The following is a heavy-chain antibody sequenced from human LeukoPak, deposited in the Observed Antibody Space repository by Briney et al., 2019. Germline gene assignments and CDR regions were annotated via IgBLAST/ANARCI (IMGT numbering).Heavy chain of an antibody. CDR2: ISTSSSYI. J-gene: IGHJ4*02. V-gene: IGHV3-21*04. D-gene: IGHD2-21*01. Sequence: GGSLRLSCAASGFTFSSYSMNWVRQAPGKGLEWVSSISTSSSYIYYADSVKGRFTISRDNARSSLYLQMNSLRAEDAAVYFCAKAPVTSCRGAYCYPFDSWGQGTLVTVSS. CDR1: GFTFSSYS. CDR3: AKAPVTSCRGAYCYPFDS.